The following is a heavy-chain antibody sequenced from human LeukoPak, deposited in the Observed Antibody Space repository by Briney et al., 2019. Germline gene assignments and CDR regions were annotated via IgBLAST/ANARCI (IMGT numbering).Heavy chain of an antibody. Sequence: GGSLRLSCAASGFTFSRYGMHWVRQTPGKGLEWVAVISYDASNKYYADSVKGRFTISRDNSKNTLYLQMNSLRAEDTAVYYCARDAPFYYDSSGYHFQFDYWGQGTLVTVSS. D-gene: IGHD3-22*01. V-gene: IGHV3-30*03. CDR2: ISYDASNK. CDR3: ARDAPFYYDSSGYHFQFDY. J-gene: IGHJ4*02. CDR1: GFTFSRYG.